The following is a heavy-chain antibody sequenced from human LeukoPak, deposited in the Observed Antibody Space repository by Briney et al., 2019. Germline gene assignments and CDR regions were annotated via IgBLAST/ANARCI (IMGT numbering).Heavy chain of an antibody. CDR2: ISGSGGST. J-gene: IGHJ4*02. CDR3: AKRGTTYYYDSSGYYLGDYFDY. D-gene: IGHD3-22*01. CDR1: GFTFSSYG. Sequence: GGSLRLSCAASGFTFSSYGMSWVRQAPGKGLEWVSAISGSGGSTYYADSVKGRFTISRDNSKNTLYLQMNSLRAEDTAVYYCAKRGTTYYYDSSGYYLGDYFDYWGQGTLVTVSS. V-gene: IGHV3-23*01.